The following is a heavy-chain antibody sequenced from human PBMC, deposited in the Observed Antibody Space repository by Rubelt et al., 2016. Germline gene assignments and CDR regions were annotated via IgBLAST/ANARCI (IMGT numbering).Heavy chain of an antibody. J-gene: IGHJ4*02. V-gene: IGHV3-15*01. D-gene: IGHD3-22*01. CDR2: IKSKVDGGTT. Sequence: MSWVRQAPGKGLEWVGRIKSKVDGGTTDHAAPVKGRFTISRDDSKNMLYLQMNSLKTEDTAVYYCTTDWYYYDFSGFYPIYWGQGTLVTVSS. CDR3: TTDWYYYDFSGFYPIY.